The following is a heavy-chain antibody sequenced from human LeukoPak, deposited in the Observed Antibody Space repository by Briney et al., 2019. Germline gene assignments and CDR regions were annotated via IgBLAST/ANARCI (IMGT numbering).Heavy chain of an antibody. D-gene: IGHD3-22*01. CDR1: GYTFTSYY. CDR2: INPSGGST. J-gene: IGHJ4*02. V-gene: IGHV1-46*01. CDR3: ARGRRITMIVVALDY. Sequence: ASVKVSCEASGYTFTSYYMHWVRQAPGQGLEWMGIINPSGGSTSYAQKFQGRVTMTRDTSTSTVYMELSSLRSEDTAVYYCARGRRITMIVVALDYWGQGTLVTVSS.